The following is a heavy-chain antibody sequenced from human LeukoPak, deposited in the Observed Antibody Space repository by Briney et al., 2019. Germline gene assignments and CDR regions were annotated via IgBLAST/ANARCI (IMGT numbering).Heavy chain of an antibody. CDR2: IDSSGSST. V-gene: IGHV3-23*05. D-gene: IGHD3-22*01. CDR3: AKYYDNSGPSYDY. CDR1: GFTFSSYA. J-gene: IGHJ4*02. Sequence: GGSLRLSCAASGFTFSSYAMSWVRQAPGKGLEWVSSIDSSGSSTFYPDSVRGRFTISRDNPKNTLYLQMNSLRAEDTAVYYCAKYYDNSGPSYDYWGQGTLVTVSS.